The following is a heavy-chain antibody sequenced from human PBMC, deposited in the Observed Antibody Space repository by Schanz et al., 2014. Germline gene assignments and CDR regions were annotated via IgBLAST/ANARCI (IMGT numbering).Heavy chain of an antibody. CDR1: GGSISSGGYY. V-gene: IGHV4-31*03. CDR2: ISYSGST. D-gene: IGHD4-17*01. CDR3: ARDRGHGDLPGDI. Sequence: QVQLQESGPGLLKPSQTLYLTCTVSGGSISSGGYYWSWIRQHPGKGLEWIGFISYSGSTYYNPSLKSRVTISVDTSKNQFTLNLSSATAADTAVYYCARDRGHGDLPGDIWGQGTMVTVSS. J-gene: IGHJ3*02.